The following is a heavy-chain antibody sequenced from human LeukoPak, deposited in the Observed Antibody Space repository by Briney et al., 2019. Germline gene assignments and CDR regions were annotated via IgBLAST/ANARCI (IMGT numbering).Heavy chain of an antibody. CDR3: ARGRYYYDSRGYSDDFEY. Sequence: SETLSLTCTVSGGSISSYYWSWIRQPPGKGLEWIGYIYYSGSTNYNPSLKSRVTISVDTSKNQFSLKLSSVTAADTAVYYCARGRYYYDSRGYSDDFEYWGQVTLVTASS. CDR2: IYYSGST. D-gene: IGHD3-22*01. J-gene: IGHJ4*02. CDR1: GGSISSYY. V-gene: IGHV4-59*01.